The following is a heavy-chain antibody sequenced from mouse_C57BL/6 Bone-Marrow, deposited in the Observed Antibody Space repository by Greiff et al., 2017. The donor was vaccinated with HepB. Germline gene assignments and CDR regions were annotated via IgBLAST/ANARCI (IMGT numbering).Heavy chain of an antibody. CDR2: SRNKANDYTT. J-gene: IGHJ1*03. V-gene: IGHV7-1*01. D-gene: IGHD2-3*01. CDR1: GFTFSDFY. CDR3: AREKRDGDWYFDV. Sequence: EVKLMESGGGLVQSGRSLRLSCATSGFTFSDFYMEWVRQAPGKGLEWIAASRNKANDYTTEYSASVKGRFIVSRDTSQSILSLQMNALRAEDTAIYYCAREKRDGDWYFDVWGTGTTVTVSS.